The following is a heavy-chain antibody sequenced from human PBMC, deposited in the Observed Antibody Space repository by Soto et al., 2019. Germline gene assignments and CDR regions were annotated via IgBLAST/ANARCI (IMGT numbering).Heavy chain of an antibody. CDR3: AKVTVQQEGLSAYSFDY. D-gene: IGHD1-1*01. CDR1: GFTFSSYG. Sequence: QVQLVESGGGVVQPGRSLRLSCAASGFTFSSYGMHWVRQAPGTGLEWVAVISYDGSNKYYADSVNGRFTISRDNSKNSLVLHLITGTAEGTAVYYSAKVTVQQEGLSAYSFDYWGQGTLLTVSS. V-gene: IGHV3-30*18. CDR2: ISYDGSNK. J-gene: IGHJ4*02.